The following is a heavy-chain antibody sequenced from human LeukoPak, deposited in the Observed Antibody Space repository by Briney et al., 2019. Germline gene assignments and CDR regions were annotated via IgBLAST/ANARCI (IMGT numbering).Heavy chain of an antibody. Sequence: PGGSLRLSCAASGFTFSCYGMSWVRQAPGKGLEWVSAISNSGGSTYYADSVKGRFTISRDNSKNTLYLQMNSLRAEDTAVYYCAKDLSYGDPVIWGQGTMVTVSS. J-gene: IGHJ3*02. CDR2: ISNSGGST. CDR3: AKDLSYGDPVI. D-gene: IGHD4-17*01. V-gene: IGHV3-23*01. CDR1: GFTFSCYG.